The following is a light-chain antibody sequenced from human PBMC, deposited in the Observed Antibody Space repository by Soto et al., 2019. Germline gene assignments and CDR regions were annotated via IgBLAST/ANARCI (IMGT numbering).Light chain of an antibody. CDR3: KSYAGSNTYV. J-gene: IGLJ1*01. V-gene: IGLV2-8*01. CDR1: KNDIGVYDF. CDR2: EVV. Sequence: ALTQPPSASGSPGQSVTISCTGTKNDIGVYDFVSWYQHHPGKAPRLIIYEVVQRPSGVPDRFSGSKSGNTASLTVSGLQAADEAYYFCKSYAGSNTYVVGSGTKVTVL.